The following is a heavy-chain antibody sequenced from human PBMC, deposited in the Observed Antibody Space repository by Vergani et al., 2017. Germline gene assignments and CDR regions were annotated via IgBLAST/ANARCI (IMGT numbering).Heavy chain of an antibody. CDR1: GFTFDDYT. J-gene: IGHJ4*02. CDR2: ISWDGGST. Sequence: EVQLVESGGVVVQPGGSLRLSCAASGFTFDDYTMHWVLQPPGKGLEWVSLISWDGGSTYYADSVKGRFTISRDNSKNSLYLQMNSLRTEDTALYYCAKGSYYDSSGYYLPVWGQGTLVTVSS. CDR3: AKGSYYDSSGYYLPV. D-gene: IGHD3-22*01. V-gene: IGHV3-43*01.